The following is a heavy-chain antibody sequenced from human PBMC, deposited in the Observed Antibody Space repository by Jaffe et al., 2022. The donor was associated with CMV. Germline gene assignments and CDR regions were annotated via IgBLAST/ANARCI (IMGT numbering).Heavy chain of an antibody. Sequence: QLQLQESGPGLVKPSETLSLTCTVSGGSISSSSYYWGWIRQPPGKGLEWIGSIYYSGSTYYNPSLKSRVTISVDTSKNQFSLKLSSVTAADTAVYYCARLTGGLSPDYWGQGTLVTVSS. V-gene: IGHV4-39*01. CDR3: ARLTGGLSPDY. CDR1: GGSISSSSYY. CDR2: IYYSGST. J-gene: IGHJ4*02. D-gene: IGHD2-8*02.